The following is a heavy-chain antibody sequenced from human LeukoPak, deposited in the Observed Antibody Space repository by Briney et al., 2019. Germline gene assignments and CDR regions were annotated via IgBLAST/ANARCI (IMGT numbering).Heavy chain of an antibody. J-gene: IGHJ5*02. CDR3: ASDEVSGPRIAAAGTRWFDT. CDR2: IYYSGST. CDR1: GGSISSSTYY. Sequence: SETLSLTCTVSGGSISSSTYYWGWIRQPPGKGLEWIGSIYYSGSTYYNLSLKSRVTISIDTSKNQFSLKLNSVTAADTAVYYCASDEVSGPRIAAAGTRWFDTWGQGTLVTVSS. V-gene: IGHV4-39*01. D-gene: IGHD6-13*01.